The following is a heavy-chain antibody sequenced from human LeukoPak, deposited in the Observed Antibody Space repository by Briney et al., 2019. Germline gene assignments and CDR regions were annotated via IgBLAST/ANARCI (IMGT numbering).Heavy chain of an antibody. CDR3: ARGRDYGYFDY. CDR1: GGSIISYH. Sequence: PSETLSLTCTVSGGSIISYHWSWIRQPPGQGLEWIGYIYYSGSTYYNPSLKSRVTISGDTSKNQFSLNLSSVTAADTAVYYCARGRDYGYFDYWGQGTLVTVSS. J-gene: IGHJ4*02. CDR2: IYYSGST. V-gene: IGHV4-59*12. D-gene: IGHD4-17*01.